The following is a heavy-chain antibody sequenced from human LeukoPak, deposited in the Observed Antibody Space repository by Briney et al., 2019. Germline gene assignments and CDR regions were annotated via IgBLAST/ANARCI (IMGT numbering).Heavy chain of an antibody. Sequence: GGSLRLSCAASGFTFSSYAMNWVRQAPGKGLEWVSAISGSGGSTYYADSVKGRFTISRDNSKNTLYLQMNSLRAEDTAVYYCAKVGYYDSSGYYSGWGQGTLVTVSS. V-gene: IGHV3-23*01. D-gene: IGHD3-22*01. J-gene: IGHJ4*02. CDR1: GFTFSSYA. CDR2: ISGSGGST. CDR3: AKVGYYDSSGYYSG.